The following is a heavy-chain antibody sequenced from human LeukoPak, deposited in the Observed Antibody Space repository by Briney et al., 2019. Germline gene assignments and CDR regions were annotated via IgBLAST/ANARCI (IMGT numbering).Heavy chain of an antibody. Sequence: GGFLRLSCAASGFTFSSYWMNWARQAPGKGLEWVASINHNGNVNYYVDSVKGRFAISRDNAKNSLYLQMSNLRAEDTAVYFCARVGGLDVWGQGTTVTVSS. CDR3: ARVGGLDV. J-gene: IGHJ6*02. CDR1: GFTFSSYW. CDR2: INHNGNVN. D-gene: IGHD1-26*01. V-gene: IGHV3-7*03.